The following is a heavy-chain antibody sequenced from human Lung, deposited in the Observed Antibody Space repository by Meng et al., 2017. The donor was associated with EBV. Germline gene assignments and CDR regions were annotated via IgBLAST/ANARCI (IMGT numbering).Heavy chain of an antibody. Sequence: RRQGRGQGLVKPSETLSPTSTVSGGSISSSSYYWAWIRQPPGEGLEWIGSVVYSGTTYYTSSLKSRVSISVDTSKNQFSLKLSSVTAADTAVYYCARHHHSPTFDYWGQGTLVTVSS. J-gene: IGHJ4*02. CDR1: GGSISSSSYY. CDR3: ARHHHSPTFDY. CDR2: VVYSGTT. V-gene: IGHV4-39*01. D-gene: IGHD1-14*01.